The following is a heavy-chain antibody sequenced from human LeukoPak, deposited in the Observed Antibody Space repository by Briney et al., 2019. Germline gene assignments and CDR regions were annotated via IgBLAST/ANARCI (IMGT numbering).Heavy chain of an antibody. D-gene: IGHD5-12*01. CDR3: ANLVATIRTRRTDAFDI. V-gene: IGHV3-30*02. J-gene: IGHJ3*02. Sequence: GGSLRLSCAASGFTFSSYGMHWVRQAPGKGLEWVAFIRYDGSNKYYADSVKGRFTISRDNSKNTLYLQMNSLRAEDTAVYYCANLVATIRTRRTDAFDIWGQGTMVTVSS. CDR1: GFTFSSYG. CDR2: IRYDGSNK.